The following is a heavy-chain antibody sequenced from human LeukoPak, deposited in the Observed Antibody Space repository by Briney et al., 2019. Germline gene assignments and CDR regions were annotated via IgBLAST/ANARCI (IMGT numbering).Heavy chain of an antibody. J-gene: IGHJ4*02. V-gene: IGHV3-23*01. D-gene: IGHD4-11*01. CDR1: GFTFSNYF. CDR2: IGGGATT. Sequence: GGSPRLSPAPSGFTFSNYFKSRVCQAPGKGLEWVSAIGGGATTYYADYVKGRFTISRDNSKNTLYLQMNSLRAEDTAIYYCAKAGRLQAGAGWIDYWVQGTLVTVS. CDR3: AKAGRLQAGAGWIDY.